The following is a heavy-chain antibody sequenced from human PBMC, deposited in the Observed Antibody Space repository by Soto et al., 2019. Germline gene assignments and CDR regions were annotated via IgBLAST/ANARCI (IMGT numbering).Heavy chain of an antibody. CDR1: GFTFSSYA. V-gene: IGHV3-23*01. CDR2: ISGSGGST. CDR3: AKDTMRKIGWLDRSAFDI. J-gene: IGHJ3*02. Sequence: GGSLRLSCAASGFTFSSYAMSWVRQAPGKGLEWVSAISGSGGSTYYADSVKGRFTISRDNSKNTLYLQMNSLRAEDTAVYYCAKDTMRKIGWLDRSAFDIWGQGTMVTVSS. D-gene: IGHD6-19*01.